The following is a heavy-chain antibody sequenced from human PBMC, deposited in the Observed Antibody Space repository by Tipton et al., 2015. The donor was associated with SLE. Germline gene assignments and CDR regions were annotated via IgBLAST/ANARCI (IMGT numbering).Heavy chain of an antibody. Sequence: TLSLTCAVYGGSFSGYYWSWIRQPPGKGLEWIGEINHSGSTNYNPSLKSRVTISVDTSKNQFSLKLSSVTAADTAVYYCASGAVAGRGFVSRGQGTLVTVSS. CDR2: INHSGST. J-gene: IGHJ4*02. D-gene: IGHD6-19*01. V-gene: IGHV4-34*01. CDR3: ASGAVAGRGFVS. CDR1: GGSFSGYY.